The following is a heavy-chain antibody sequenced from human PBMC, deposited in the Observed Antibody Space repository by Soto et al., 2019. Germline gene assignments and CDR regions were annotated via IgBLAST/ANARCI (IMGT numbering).Heavy chain of an antibody. CDR2: IIPIFGTA. V-gene: IGHV1-69*06. CDR3: ARGEDSSGSQEYFQH. J-gene: IGHJ1*01. CDR1: GGTFSSYA. Sequence: ASVKVSCKASGGTFSSYAISWVRQAPGQGLEWMGGIIPIFGTANYAQKFQGRVTITADKSTSTAYMELSSLRSEDTAVYYCARGEDSSGSQEYFQHWGQGTLVTVSS. D-gene: IGHD3-22*01.